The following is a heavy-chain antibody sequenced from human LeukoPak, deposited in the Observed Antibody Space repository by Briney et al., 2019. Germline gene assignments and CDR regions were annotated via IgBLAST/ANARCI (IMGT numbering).Heavy chain of an antibody. CDR3: ARGLSSSWPTSDY. CDR1: GYTFTGYY. CDR2: INPNSGGT. V-gene: IGHV1-2*02. Sequence: ASVKVSCKASGYTFTGYYMHWVRQAPGQGLEWMGWINPNSGGTNHAQKFQGRVTMTRDTSISTAYMELSRLRSDDTAVYYCARGLSSSWPTSDYWGQGTLVTVSS. J-gene: IGHJ4*02. D-gene: IGHD6-13*01.